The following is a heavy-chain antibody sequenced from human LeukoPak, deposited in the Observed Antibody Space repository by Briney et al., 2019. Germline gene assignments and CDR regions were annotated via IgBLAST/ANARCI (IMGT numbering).Heavy chain of an antibody. J-gene: IGHJ3*02. D-gene: IGHD2-21*02. CDR3: ARGRFEGDLDAFDI. CDR2: IHSGGSA. Sequence: GGSLRLSCAASGFSFSNYEMNWVRQAPGKGLEWVSVIHSGGSAYYTDSVKGRFTISRDNSKNTLYLQMNSLRAEDTAVYYCARGRFEGDLDAFDIWGQGTMVTVSS. CDR1: GFSFSNYE. V-gene: IGHV3-53*01.